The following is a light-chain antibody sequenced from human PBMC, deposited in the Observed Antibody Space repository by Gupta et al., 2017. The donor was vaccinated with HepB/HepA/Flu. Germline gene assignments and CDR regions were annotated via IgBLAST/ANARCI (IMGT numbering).Light chain of an antibody. V-gene: IGKV3-20*01. CDR3: QKYGTPPVT. Sequence: IVLTQAPGTLSLSPGERATISCRASQSISSNFLSYDQKKPGQAPRLLCVGASCRVAGIPDMCSGSGSGKVVMRTISRLESEVVAVYDGQKYGTPPVTFGRGTKVEIK. CDR1: QSISSNF. J-gene: IGKJ4*01. CDR2: GAS.